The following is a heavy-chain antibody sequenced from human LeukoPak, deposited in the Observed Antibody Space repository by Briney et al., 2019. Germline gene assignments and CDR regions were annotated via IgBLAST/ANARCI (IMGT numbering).Heavy chain of an antibody. V-gene: IGHV1-18*04. Sequence: ASVNVSCKASRYTFTSYGISWVRQAPGQGVDGIGWISVYNGNTNFAQKLQGRVTMPTDTSTSTAYMELRSLRSDDTAVYYCARAAWGYSGYDSDYWGQGTLVTVSS. J-gene: IGHJ4*02. CDR2: ISVYNGNT. D-gene: IGHD5-12*01. CDR3: ARAAWGYSGYDSDY. CDR1: RYTFTSYG.